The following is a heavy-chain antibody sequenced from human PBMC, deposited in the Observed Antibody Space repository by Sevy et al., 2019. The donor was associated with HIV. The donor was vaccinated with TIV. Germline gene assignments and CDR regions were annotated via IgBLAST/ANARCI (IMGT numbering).Heavy chain of an antibody. CDR1: GFTFRSYD. J-gene: IGHJ4*02. V-gene: IGHV3-30-3*01. CDR2: ISYDGNYE. CDR3: ARDAGLTKSGANIWAFDY. D-gene: IGHD2-15*01. Sequence: GGSLRLSCAAFGFTFRSYDMHWVRQAPGKGLEWVAVISYDGNYENYADSVKGRFTISRDNSKNTLYLQMNSLRAEDTAVYYCARDAGLTKSGANIWAFDYWGQGALVTVSS.